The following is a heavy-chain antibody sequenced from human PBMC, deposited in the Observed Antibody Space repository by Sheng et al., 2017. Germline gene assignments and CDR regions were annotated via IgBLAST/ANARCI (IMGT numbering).Heavy chain of an antibody. D-gene: IGHD2-2*01. Sequence: QVQLQESGPRLVRPSGALSLTCAVSGTPSAVVSTGAGSGRPPRRGLGMGLGSIYLGGDTYDNPSLTDRVSLSLDSPRTTSPWPLTSVTAADTATYYCARLVHSNYADFWGQGILVTVSS. CDR2: IYLGGDT. J-gene: IGHJ4*02. V-gene: IGHV4-38-2*01. CDR1: GTPSAVVST. CDR3: ARLVHSNYADF.